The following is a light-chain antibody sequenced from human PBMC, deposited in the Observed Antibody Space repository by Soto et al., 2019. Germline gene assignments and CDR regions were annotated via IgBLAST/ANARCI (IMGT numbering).Light chain of an antibody. V-gene: IGLV2-14*01. CDR3: SSYTSSSTQV. CDR2: DVS. CDR1: SSDVGGYNY. Sequence: QSALTQPASVSGSPGQSITISCTGTSSDVGGYNYVSWYQQHPGKAPKLMIYDVSNRPSGVSNRFSGSTSGNTASLTISGLQAEDEADYYCSSYTSSSTQVFGGGTKVTVL. J-gene: IGLJ2*01.